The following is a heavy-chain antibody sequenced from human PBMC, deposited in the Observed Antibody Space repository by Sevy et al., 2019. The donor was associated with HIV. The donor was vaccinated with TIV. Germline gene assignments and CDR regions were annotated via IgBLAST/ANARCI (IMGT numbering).Heavy chain of an antibody. CDR2: SYYSGST. CDR3: ARRRVEDYYGSGTPPLVIGPFDI. J-gene: IGHJ3*02. D-gene: IGHD3-10*01. V-gene: IGHV4-39*01. Sequence: SETLSLTCTVSGGSISSSDNYWGWIRQPPGKGLDWIASSYYSGSTYYNPSLKSRVTISVDTSKNQFSLKLRSVTAADTAVYYCARRRVEDYYGSGTPPLVIGPFDIWGQGTMVTVSS. CDR1: GGSISSSDNY.